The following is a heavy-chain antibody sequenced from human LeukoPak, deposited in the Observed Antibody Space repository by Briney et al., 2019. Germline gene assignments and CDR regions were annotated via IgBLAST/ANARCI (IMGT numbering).Heavy chain of an antibody. D-gene: IGHD3-22*01. Sequence: ASVKVSCKASGYTFTSYGISWVRQAPGQGLEWMGWISAYNGNTNYAQKLQGRVTMTTGTSTSTAYMELRSLRSDDTAVYYCARTPEYYYDSSGYYPYYFDYWGQGTLVTVSS. CDR2: ISAYNGNT. V-gene: IGHV1-18*01. CDR1: GYTFTSYG. J-gene: IGHJ4*02. CDR3: ARTPEYYYDSSGYYPYYFDY.